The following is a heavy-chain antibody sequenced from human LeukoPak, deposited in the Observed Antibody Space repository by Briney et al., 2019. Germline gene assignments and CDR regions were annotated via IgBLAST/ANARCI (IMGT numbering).Heavy chain of an antibody. V-gene: IGHV4-38-2*02. Sequence: PSETLSLTCTVSGYSISSGYYWGWIRQPPGKGLEWIGSIYHSGSTYYNPSLKSRVTISVDTSKNQFSLKLSSVTAADTAVYYCARDGTYGSGSYYVDYWGQGTLVTVSS. CDR2: IYHSGST. J-gene: IGHJ4*02. CDR1: GYSISSGYY. CDR3: ARDGTYGSGSYYVDY. D-gene: IGHD3-10*01.